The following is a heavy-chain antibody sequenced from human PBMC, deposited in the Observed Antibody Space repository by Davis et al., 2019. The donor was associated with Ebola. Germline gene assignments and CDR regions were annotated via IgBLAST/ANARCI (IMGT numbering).Heavy chain of an antibody. Sequence: PGGSLRLSCEGSGFTFTDAWMNWVRQAPGKGLEWVGRIKSKSDGGARDYAAPVKGRFTISRDDSKNTAYLQMNSLKTEDTAVYYCTSPYGVYEIWSQGTLVTVSS. CDR1: GFTFTDAW. CDR3: TSPYGVYEI. CDR2: IKSKSDGGAR. D-gene: IGHD4-17*01. V-gene: IGHV3-15*07. J-gene: IGHJ4*02.